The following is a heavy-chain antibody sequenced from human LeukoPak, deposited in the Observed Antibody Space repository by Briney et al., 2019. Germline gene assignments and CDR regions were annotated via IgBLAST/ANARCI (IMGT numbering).Heavy chain of an antibody. CDR2: IIPIFGTA. V-gene: IGHV1-69*05. J-gene: IGHJ5*02. Sequence: ASVKVSCKASGYTFTSYAMHWVRQAPGQGLEWMGGIIPIFGTANYAQKFQGRVTITTDESTSTAYMELSSLRSEDTAVYYCATRRGWNPATWISWGQGTLVTVSS. D-gene: IGHD1-1*01. CDR3: ATRRGWNPATWIS. CDR1: GYTFTSYA.